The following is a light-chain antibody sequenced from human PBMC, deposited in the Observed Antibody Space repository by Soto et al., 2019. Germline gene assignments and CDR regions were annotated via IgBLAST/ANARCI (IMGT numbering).Light chain of an antibody. Sequence: QSVLTQPPSASGSPGQSVTICCTGTSSDVGGYDYVSWYQQHPGKAPKLMIYEVSNRPSGVPDRFSGSKSGNTASLTVSGLQAEDEADYYCSSYAGSNILVFGGGTKLPVL. V-gene: IGLV2-8*01. CDR1: SSDVGGYDY. CDR2: EVS. J-gene: IGLJ2*01. CDR3: SSYAGSNILV.